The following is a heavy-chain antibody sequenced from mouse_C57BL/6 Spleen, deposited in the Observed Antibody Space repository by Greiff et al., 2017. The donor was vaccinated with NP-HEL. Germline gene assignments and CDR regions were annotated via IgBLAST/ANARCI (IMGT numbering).Heavy chain of an antibody. CDR2: IGSKSNNYAT. J-gene: IGHJ3*01. CDR3: VRHGRLSPGFAY. Sequence: EVQVVESGGGLVQPKGSLKLSCAASGFSFNTYAMNWVRQAPGKGLEWVARIGSKSNNYATYYADSVKDRFTISRDDSESMLYLQMNNVKTEDTAMYYCVRHGRLSPGFAYWGQGTLVTVSA. V-gene: IGHV10-1*01. D-gene: IGHD6-5*01. CDR1: GFSFNTYA.